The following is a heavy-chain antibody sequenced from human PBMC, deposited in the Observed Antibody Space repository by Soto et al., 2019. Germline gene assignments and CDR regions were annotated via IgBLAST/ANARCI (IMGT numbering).Heavy chain of an antibody. J-gene: IGHJ4*02. CDR2: IAYDGSKK. V-gene: IGHV3-30*18. CDR1: GFTFSSYG. CDR3: AKVKDEGSSCWQGYFVY. D-gene: IGHD6-19*01. Sequence: QVQLVESGGGVVQPGRSLRLSCAASGFTFSSYGMHWVRQAPGKGLEWVAVIAYDGSKKYYADSVNGRFTSSRDNSTNTLYLQMNRLRAEDSAVYCCAKVKDEGSSCWQGYFVYRGQGTLVTVSS.